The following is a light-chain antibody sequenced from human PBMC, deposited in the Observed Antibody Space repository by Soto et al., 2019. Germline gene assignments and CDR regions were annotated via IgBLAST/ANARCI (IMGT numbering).Light chain of an antibody. CDR1: QSVTTR. V-gene: IGKV3-20*01. CDR3: QQYGGSPIT. CDR2: GAS. J-gene: IGKJ5*01. Sequence: IVLTQSPGTLSLSPGERVTLSCRASQSVTTRLAWYQHKPGQAPTLLMSGASNGASGVPVRFSGSGSGTDFTLTITRLEPEDFALYYCQQYGGSPITFGLGTRLEI.